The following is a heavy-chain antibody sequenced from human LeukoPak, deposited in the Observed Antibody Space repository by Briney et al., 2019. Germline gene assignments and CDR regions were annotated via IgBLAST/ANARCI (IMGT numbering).Heavy chain of an antibody. CDR1: GFSFNNYG. CDR3: AKDRETTASGTFDF. CDR2: ISDDGRNK. V-gene: IGHV3-30*18. Sequence: GGSLRLSCAASGFSFNNYGMHYVRQAPAKGLEWVAVISDDGRNKNYAGSVKGRFTISRDNSNNKLYLQMNSLRAEDTGVYYCAKDRETTASGTFDFWGQGTLVTVSS. J-gene: IGHJ4*02. D-gene: IGHD6-13*01.